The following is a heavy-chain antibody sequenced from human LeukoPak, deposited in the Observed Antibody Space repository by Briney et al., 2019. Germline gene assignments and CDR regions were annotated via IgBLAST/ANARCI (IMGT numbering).Heavy chain of an antibody. J-gene: IGHJ4*02. V-gene: IGHV3-7*01. CDR1: GFIFRDSS. D-gene: IGHD2-2*01. CDR2: MNEYGSEI. CDR3: ARPRGCGSSRCNNFDY. Sequence: PGGSLRLSCSVSGFIFRDSSMSWVRQAPGKGLEWVAKMNEYGSEIFYVDSVKGRFTISRDNGKNSLYLQMNRLRAEDTAVYYCARPRGCGSSRCNNFDYWGQGTLVTVSS.